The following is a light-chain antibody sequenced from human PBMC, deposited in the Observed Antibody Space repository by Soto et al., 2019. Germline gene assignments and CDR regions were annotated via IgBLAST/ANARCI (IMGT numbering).Light chain of an antibody. CDR1: SGHSSYI. J-gene: IGLJ3*02. CDR3: ETWDSSTRV. Sequence: QLVLTQSSSASASLGSSVKLTCTLSSGHSSYIIAWHQQQPGKAPRCLMKVEGSGSYNKGSGVPDRFSGSSSGADRYLTISNLQSEDEADYYCETWDSSTRVFGGGTKLTVL. V-gene: IGLV4-60*03. CDR2: VEGSGSY.